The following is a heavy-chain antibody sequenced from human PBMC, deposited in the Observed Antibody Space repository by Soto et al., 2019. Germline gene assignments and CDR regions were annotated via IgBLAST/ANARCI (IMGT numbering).Heavy chain of an antibody. Sequence: QVQLVESGGGVVQPGRSLRLSCAASGFTFSSYGMHWVRQAPGKGLEWVAVISYDGSNKYYADSVKGRFTISRDNSKNTLDLQMNSLRAEDTAVYYCAKFGSSQAGTLVVDYWGQGTLVTVSS. D-gene: IGHD2-15*01. V-gene: IGHV3-30*18. CDR2: ISYDGSNK. J-gene: IGHJ4*02. CDR3: AKFGSSQAGTLVVDY. CDR1: GFTFSSYG.